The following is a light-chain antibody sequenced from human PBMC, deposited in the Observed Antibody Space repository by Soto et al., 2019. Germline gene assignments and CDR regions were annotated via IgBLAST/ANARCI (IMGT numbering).Light chain of an antibody. J-gene: IGKJ1*01. CDR2: GAS. V-gene: IGKV3-20*01. Sequence: EIVLTQSPGTLSLSPGEGATLSCRASQSVSSNYLAWYQQKPGQAPRLLIYGASNRATGIPVRFTGSGSGTDFTLSITTLEPEDFAVYYCQQYGSSPQTFGLGTKVDIK. CDR1: QSVSSNY. CDR3: QQYGSSPQT.